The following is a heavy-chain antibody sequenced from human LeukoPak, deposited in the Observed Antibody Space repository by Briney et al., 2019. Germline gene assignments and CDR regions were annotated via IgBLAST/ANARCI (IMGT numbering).Heavy chain of an antibody. CDR1: GFTFNKYW. V-gene: IGHV3-74*01. CDR2: VNSDGSET. Sequence: GGSLRLSCAASGFTFNKYWMHWVRHAPGTGQMWVFRVNSDGSETSYADSVKGRFTISRDNAKNTLHLQMNSLRAEDTAVYYCARGRGTSSYFEYWGQGILVTVSS. D-gene: IGHD2-2*01. CDR3: ARGRGTSSYFEY. J-gene: IGHJ4*02.